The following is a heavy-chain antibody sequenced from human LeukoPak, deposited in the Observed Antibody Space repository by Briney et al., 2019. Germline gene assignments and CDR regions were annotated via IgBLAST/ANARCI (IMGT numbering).Heavy chain of an antibody. CDR2: IIPIFGTA. V-gene: IGHV1-69*05. J-gene: IGHJ5*02. CDR1: GGTFSSYA. Sequence: GSSVKVPCKASGGTFSSYAISWVRQAPGQGLEWMGGIIPIFGTANYAQKFQGRVTITTDESTSTTYMELSSLRSEDTAVYYCANGRGPGYGDYFWFDPWGQGTLVTVSS. CDR3: ANGRGPGYGDYFWFDP. D-gene: IGHD4-17*01.